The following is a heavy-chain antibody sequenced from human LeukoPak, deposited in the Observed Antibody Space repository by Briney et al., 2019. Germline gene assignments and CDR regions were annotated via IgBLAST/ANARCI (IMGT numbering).Heavy chain of an antibody. CDR2: IYHSGST. D-gene: IGHD4-17*01. Sequence: PSETLSLTCAVSGGSISSGGYSWSWIRQPPGKGLEWIGYIYHSGSTYYNPSLESRVTISVDRSKNQFSLKLSSVTAADTAVYYCARGPGYGDYEGLFDYWGQGTLVTVSS. CDR1: GGSISSGGYS. V-gene: IGHV4-30-2*01. J-gene: IGHJ4*02. CDR3: ARGPGYGDYEGLFDY.